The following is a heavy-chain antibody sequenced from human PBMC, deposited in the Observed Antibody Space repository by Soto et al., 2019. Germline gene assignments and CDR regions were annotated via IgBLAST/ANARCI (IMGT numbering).Heavy chain of an antibody. CDR3: XRDRGYDCPASYCYALSGLDV. V-gene: IGHV1-2*02. Sequence: QVQLVQSGAEVKKPGASVKVSCTASGYTFIDYYMHWVRQAPGQGLEWMGWINPSSGGTHYAQKFQGRVAMTRDTSISIVYMELSRLKSDDTAMYXXXRDRGYDCPASYCYALSGLDVWGQGTRVTVSS. J-gene: IGHJ6*02. D-gene: IGHD2-15*01. CDR1: GYTFIDYY. CDR2: INPSSGGT.